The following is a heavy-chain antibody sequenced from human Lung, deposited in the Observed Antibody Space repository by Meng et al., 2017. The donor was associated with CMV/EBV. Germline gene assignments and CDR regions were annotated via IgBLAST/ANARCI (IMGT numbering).Heavy chain of an antibody. J-gene: IGHJ4*02. CDR1: GFTFSNFA. D-gene: IGHD6-13*01. Sequence: ESLKISCAASGFTFSNFAMSWVRLPPGKGLQWVSPITASGGSTYYADSVKGRFTVSRDNSKSTLYLQMNSLRAEDTAIYYCAKAYSSSWYRENYYYWGQGTLVTVSS. CDR3: AKAYSSSWYRENYYY. CDR2: ITASGGST. V-gene: IGHV3-23*01.